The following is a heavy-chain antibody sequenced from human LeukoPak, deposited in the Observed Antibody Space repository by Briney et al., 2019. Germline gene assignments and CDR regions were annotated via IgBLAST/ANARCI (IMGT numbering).Heavy chain of an antibody. D-gene: IGHD1-26*01. V-gene: IGHV1-18*01. CDR1: GYTFITYG. J-gene: IGHJ4*02. CDR2: ISAYHGNT. CDR3: ARVSWSGSYLGDY. Sequence: ASVKVSCKDSGYTFITYGISWVRQAPGQGLEWMGWISAYHGNTNYAQKLQGRVTSTTDSCTRTAYMELRSVRSGDTAVYYCARVSWSGSYLGDYWVQGALVTVSS.